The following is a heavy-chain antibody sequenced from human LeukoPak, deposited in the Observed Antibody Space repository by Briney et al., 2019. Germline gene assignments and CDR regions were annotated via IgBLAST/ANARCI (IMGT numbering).Heavy chain of an antibody. J-gene: IGHJ4*02. D-gene: IGHD6-19*01. V-gene: IGHV3-15*01. CDR1: GLTFTDAW. CDR3: ATAPTRGWLPYFHW. Sequence: GGSLRLSCEISAFSVSGLTFTDAWVTWVRQAPGKGLEWVARISGDGAPVYAAPLNARFTASREDSKSMVFLQINSLTSEDTAVYFCATAPTRGWLPYFHWWGQGTLVTVSS. CDR2: ISGDGAP.